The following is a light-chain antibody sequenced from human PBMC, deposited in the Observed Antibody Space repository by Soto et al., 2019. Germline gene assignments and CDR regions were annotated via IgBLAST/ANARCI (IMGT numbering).Light chain of an antibody. V-gene: IGLV2-14*01. CDR3: SSYTSTSAPVV. Sequence: QSALTQPASVSGSPGQSITISCTGTSSDVGAYNYVSWYQKHPDKAPKLILYEVSNRPSGVSSRFSGSKSDNAASLTISGPQSEDEADYYCSSYTSTSAPVVFGGGTKLTVL. CDR1: SSDVGAYNY. CDR2: EVS. J-gene: IGLJ2*01.